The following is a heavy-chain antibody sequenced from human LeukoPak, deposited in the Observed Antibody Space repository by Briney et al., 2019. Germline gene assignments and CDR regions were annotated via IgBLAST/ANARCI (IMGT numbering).Heavy chain of an antibody. CDR3: AKDVIRGGITYFES. D-gene: IGHD3-10*01. J-gene: IGHJ4*02. V-gene: IGHV4-59*08. CDR1: GGSISSYY. Sequence: PSETLSLTCTVSGGSISSYYWSWIRQPPGKGLEWIGYIYYSGSTYYNPSLKSRVTISVDTSKNQFSLKLSSVTAEDTAVYYCAKDVIRGGITYFESWGQGTQVAVSS. CDR2: IYYSGST.